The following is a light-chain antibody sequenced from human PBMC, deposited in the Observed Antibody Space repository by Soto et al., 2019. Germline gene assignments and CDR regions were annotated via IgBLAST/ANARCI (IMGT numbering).Light chain of an antibody. J-gene: IGKJ5*01. Sequence: EIILTQSPDTLSLSPGERSTLSFRSSESVAGSYLAWYQQKPGQAPRLLIYGASSRATGFPDRFSGSGSGTDFTLTISGLEPEDSAVYYCQQYGSSSEITFGQGTRLEI. CDR3: QQYGSSSEIT. CDR1: ESVAGSY. V-gene: IGKV3-20*01. CDR2: GAS.